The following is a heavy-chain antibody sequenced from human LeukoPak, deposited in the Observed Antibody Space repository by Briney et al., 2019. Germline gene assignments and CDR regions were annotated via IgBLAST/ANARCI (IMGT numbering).Heavy chain of an antibody. J-gene: IGHJ4*02. CDR1: GFPFTNAW. Sequence: GGSLRLSCAASGFPFTNAWMSWVRQAPGKGLEWVGRIKSKTDGGTTDYAAPVKGRFTISRDDSENTLYLQVNTVKIEDTAVYYCTTENPTDFWGQGTLVTVSS. CDR3: TTENPTDF. V-gene: IGHV3-15*01. CDR2: IKSKTDGGTT.